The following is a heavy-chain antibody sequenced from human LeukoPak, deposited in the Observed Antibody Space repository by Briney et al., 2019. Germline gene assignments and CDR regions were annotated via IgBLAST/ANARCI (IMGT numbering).Heavy chain of an antibody. CDR3: ARDLSIVVVIAFDY. J-gene: IGHJ4*02. CDR2: INPNSGGT. D-gene: IGHD3-22*01. V-gene: IGHV1-2*02. CDR1: GYTFTSYD. Sequence: ASVKVSCKASGYTFTSYDINWVRQAPGQGLEWMGWINPNSGGTNYAQKFQGRVTMTRDTSISTAYMELSRLRSDDTAVYYCARDLSIVVVIAFDYWGQGTLVTVSS.